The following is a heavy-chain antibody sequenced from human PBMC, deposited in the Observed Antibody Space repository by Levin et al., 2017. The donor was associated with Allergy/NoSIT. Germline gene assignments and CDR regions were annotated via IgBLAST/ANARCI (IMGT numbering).Heavy chain of an antibody. D-gene: IGHD1-26*01. Sequence: GESLKISCVASGFTFSSYAMSWVRQAPGKGLEWVSVISDSSRYTYYADSVKGRFTISRDNSKNTLYLQMNSLRAEDTAVYYFVKLVGAGGCHNPRSDYWGQGTLVAVS. CDR2: ISDSSRYT. CDR1: GFTFSSYA. J-gene: IGHJ4*02. CDR3: VKLVGAGGCHNPRSDY. V-gene: IGHV3-23*01.